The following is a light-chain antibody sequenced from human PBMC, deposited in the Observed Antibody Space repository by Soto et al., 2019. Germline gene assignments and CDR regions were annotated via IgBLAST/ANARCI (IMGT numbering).Light chain of an antibody. Sequence: EIVMTQSPATLSVSPGERTTLSCRASQSVSSKLAWYQQRPGQAPRLLIYDASTWATGIPARFSGSGSGTEFTLTISSLQSEDFAVYYCQQYNKWPKTFGQGTKVEIK. CDR2: DAS. CDR3: QQYNKWPKT. V-gene: IGKV3-15*01. CDR1: QSVSSK. J-gene: IGKJ1*01.